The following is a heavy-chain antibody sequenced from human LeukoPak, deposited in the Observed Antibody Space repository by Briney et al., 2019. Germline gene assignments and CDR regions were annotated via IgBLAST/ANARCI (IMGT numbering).Heavy chain of an antibody. Sequence: PSETLSLTCTVSGGSISSYYWSWIRQPPGKGLEWIGYIYYSGSTNYNPSLKSRVTISVDTSKNQFSLKLSSVTAADTAVYYCAREVRAFYSSSSRGYFDYWGQGTLVTVSS. J-gene: IGHJ4*02. D-gene: IGHD6-6*01. V-gene: IGHV4-59*01. CDR2: IYYSGST. CDR1: GGSISSYY. CDR3: AREVRAFYSSSSRGYFDY.